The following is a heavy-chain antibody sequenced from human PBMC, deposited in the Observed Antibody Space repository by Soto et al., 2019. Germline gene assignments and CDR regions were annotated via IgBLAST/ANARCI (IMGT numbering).Heavy chain of an antibody. CDR2: IYYSGSN. CDR3: ARSDSSGYEWFEP. D-gene: IGHD3-22*01. CDR1: GGSISSYY. Sequence: QVQLQESGPGLVKPSETLSLTCTVSGGSISSYYWSWIRQPPGQGLEWIGYIYYSGSNNYNPSLKSRVTISVDTSKNQFSLKLSSVTAADTAVYYCARSDSSGYEWFEPWGQGTLVTVSS. V-gene: IGHV4-59*01. J-gene: IGHJ5*02.